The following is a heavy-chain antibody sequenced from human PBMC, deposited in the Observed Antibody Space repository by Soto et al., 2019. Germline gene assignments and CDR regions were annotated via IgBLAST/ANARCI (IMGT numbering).Heavy chain of an antibody. CDR2: IYYSGST. CDR3: ARGPLRYFDWSFDY. CDR1: GGSISSYY. D-gene: IGHD3-9*01. J-gene: IGHJ4*02. V-gene: IGHV4-59*07. Sequence: SDTLSLTCTVCGGSISSYYWSWIRQPPGKGLEWIGYIYYSGSTNYNPSLKSRVTISVDTSKNQFSLKLSSVTAADTAVYYCARGPLRYFDWSFDYWGQGTLVTVSS.